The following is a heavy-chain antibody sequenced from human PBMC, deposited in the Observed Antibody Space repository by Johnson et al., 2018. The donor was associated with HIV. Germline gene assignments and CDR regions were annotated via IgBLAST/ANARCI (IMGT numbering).Heavy chain of an antibody. CDR2: ISNDGSNK. D-gene: IGHD6-13*01. J-gene: IGHJ3*02. CDR1: GFTFSTYA. CDR3: ARDNGIAAAGDLDI. V-gene: IGHV3-30*04. Sequence: QVQLVESGGGVVQPWRSLRVSCAASGFTFSTYAMHWVRQAPGKGLDWVAVISNDGSNKYYAQSVKGRFPISRANSKNTLYLQMNSLRAEDTAVYYCARDNGIAAAGDLDIWGQGTMVTVSS.